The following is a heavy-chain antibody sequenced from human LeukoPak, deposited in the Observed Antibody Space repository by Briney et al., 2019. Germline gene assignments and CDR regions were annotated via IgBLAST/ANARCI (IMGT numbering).Heavy chain of an antibody. CDR1: GFTVSSTY. CDR2: IYSGGST. CDR3: ARGEFDP. V-gene: IGHV3-53*04. J-gene: IGHJ5*02. Sequence: GGSLRLSCAASGFTVSSTYMNWARQAPGKGLEWVSVIYSGGSTYYADSVKGRFSISRHNSENTVYLQMNSLRPEDTAVYYCARGEFDPWGQGTLVTVSS.